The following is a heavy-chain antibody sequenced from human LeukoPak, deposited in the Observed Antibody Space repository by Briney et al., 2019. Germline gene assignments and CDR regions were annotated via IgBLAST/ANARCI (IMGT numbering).Heavy chain of an antibody. V-gene: IGHV4-61*02. CDR3: AREAPIAAAGYYGMDV. Sequence: SQTLSLTCTVSGGSISSGSYYWSWIRQPAGKGLEWIGRIYTSGSTNYNPSLKSRVTISVDTSKNQFSLKLSSVTAADTAVYYCAREAPIAAAGYYGMDVWGQGTTVTVSS. J-gene: IGHJ6*02. D-gene: IGHD6-13*01. CDR2: IYTSGST. CDR1: GGSISSGSYY.